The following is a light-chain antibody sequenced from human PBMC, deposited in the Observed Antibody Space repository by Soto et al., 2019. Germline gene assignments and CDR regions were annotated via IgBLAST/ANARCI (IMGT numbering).Light chain of an antibody. CDR2: GAS. J-gene: IGKJ1*01. CDR3: QQYDTWPRS. V-gene: IGKV3-15*01. Sequence: EIVMTQSPATLSVSPGERATLSCRASQSVSSNLAWYQQKPGQAPRLLFYGASTRAAGFPARFSGSGSGKEFTLTIHSLQSEDFAVYYCQQYDTWPRSVGQGTKVEIK. CDR1: QSVSSN.